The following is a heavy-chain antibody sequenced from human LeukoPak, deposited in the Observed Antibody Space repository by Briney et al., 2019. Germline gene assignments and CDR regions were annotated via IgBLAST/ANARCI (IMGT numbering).Heavy chain of an antibody. CDR1: GFTFSDYW. V-gene: IGHV3-74*01. CDR2: INTDGSIT. CDR3: AHLGYYDSSGYSPGDY. Sequence: GGSLRLSCAASGFTFSDYWIHWVRQAPGKGLVWVSRINTDGSITNYADSVKGRFTISRDNSKNTLYLQMNSLRAEDTAVYYCAHLGYYDSSGYSPGDYWGQGTLVTVSS. J-gene: IGHJ4*02. D-gene: IGHD3-22*01.